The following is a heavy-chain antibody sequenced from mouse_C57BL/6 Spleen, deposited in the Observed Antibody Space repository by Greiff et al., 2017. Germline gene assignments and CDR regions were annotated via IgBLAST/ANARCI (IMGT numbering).Heavy chain of an antibody. Sequence: VKLMESGPGLVAPSQSLSITCTVSGFSLTSYGVDWVRQSPGKGLEWLGVIWGVGSTNYNSALKSRLSISKDNSKSQVFLKMNSLQTDDTAMYYCASADGSSRFAYWGQGTLVTVSA. V-gene: IGHV2-6*01. CDR1: GFSLTSYG. CDR2: IWGVGST. J-gene: IGHJ3*01. D-gene: IGHD1-1*01. CDR3: ASADGSSRFAY.